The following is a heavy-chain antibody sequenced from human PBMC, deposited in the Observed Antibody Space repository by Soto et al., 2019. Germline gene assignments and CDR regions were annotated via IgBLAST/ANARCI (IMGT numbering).Heavy chain of an antibody. CDR3: ARDRGVAPPVAGNTHYYYYMDV. J-gene: IGHJ6*03. D-gene: IGHD6-19*01. Sequence: QDQLVQSGVEVKKPGASVKVSCKASGYSFTNYGITWVRQAPGQGFEWMGWVSAYNGNTNYAQKFQGRVTLTTDASTSTAYLELRSLRSDDTAVYYCARDRGVAPPVAGNTHYYYYMDVWGKGPTVTVSS. V-gene: IGHV1-18*01. CDR2: VSAYNGNT. CDR1: GYSFTNYG.